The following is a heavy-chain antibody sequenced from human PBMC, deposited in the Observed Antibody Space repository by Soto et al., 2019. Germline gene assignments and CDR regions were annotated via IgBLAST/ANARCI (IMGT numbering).Heavy chain of an antibody. CDR2: IYYSGST. J-gene: IGHJ4*02. CDR3: ARDRVDDIFPDY. CDR1: GGSISSGDYY. D-gene: IGHD3-9*01. V-gene: IGHV4-30-4*01. Sequence: QVQLQESGPGLVKPSQTLSLTCTVSGGSISSGDYYWSWIRQPPGKGLEWIGYIYYSGSTYYNPSLKSRVTIAVDTSNNQFSLKLSSVTAADTAVYYCARDRVDDIFPDYWGQGTLVTVSS.